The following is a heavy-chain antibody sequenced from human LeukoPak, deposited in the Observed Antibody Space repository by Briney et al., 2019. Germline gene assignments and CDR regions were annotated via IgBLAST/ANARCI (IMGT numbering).Heavy chain of an antibody. CDR2: FSTTWSM. CDR1: GASISSYY. D-gene: IGHD3-10*01. CDR3: ATSVKYGFFDY. V-gene: IGHV4-4*07. Sequence: PSETLSLTCSVSGASISSYYWTWIRQPAGKGLEWIGRFSTTWSMSYNPSLKSRVTMSVDTSKNQFSLRLSSVTAADTAVYYCATSVKYGFFDYWGQGTLVTVSA. J-gene: IGHJ4*02.